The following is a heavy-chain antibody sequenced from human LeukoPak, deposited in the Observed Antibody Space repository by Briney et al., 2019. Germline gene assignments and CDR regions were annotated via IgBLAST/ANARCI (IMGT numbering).Heavy chain of an antibody. CDR1: GGSFSGYY. Sequence: SETLSLTCAVYGGSFSGYYWSWIRQPPGKGLERIGEINHSGSTNYNPSLKSRVTMSIDTSKNQFSLNLRSVTAADSAVYYCARGGVTVIVVAIWGQGTLVTVSS. J-gene: IGHJ4*02. V-gene: IGHV4-34*01. D-gene: IGHD3-22*01. CDR3: ARGGVTVIVVAI. CDR2: INHSGST.